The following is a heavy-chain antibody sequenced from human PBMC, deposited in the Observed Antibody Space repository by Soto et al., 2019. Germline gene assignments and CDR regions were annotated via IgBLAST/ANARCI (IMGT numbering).Heavy chain of an antibody. D-gene: IGHD6-19*01. J-gene: IGHJ4*02. CDR2: INPSGGST. V-gene: IGHV1-46*03. CDR3: ARSPVAGALHFDY. CDR1: GYTFTSDY. Sequence: ASVKVSCKASGYTFTSDYMHWVRQSPGQGLEWMGIINPSGGSTSYAQKFQGRVTMTRDTSTSTVYMELSSLRSEDTAVYYCARSPVAGALHFDYWGLGTLVTV.